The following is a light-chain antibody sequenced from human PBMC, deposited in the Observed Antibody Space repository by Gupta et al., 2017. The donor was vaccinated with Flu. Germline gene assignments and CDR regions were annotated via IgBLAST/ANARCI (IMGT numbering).Light chain of an antibody. J-gene: IGLJ1*01. V-gene: IGLV3-10*01. Sequence: GDALPKKYAYWYQQKSGQAPVLVIYEDKKRPSGVPERFSGSSSGTMATLTISGAQVEDEADYYGYSTDTSGNPLYVFGSGTKVTVL. CDR1: ALPKKY. CDR3: YSTDTSGNPLYV. CDR2: EDK.